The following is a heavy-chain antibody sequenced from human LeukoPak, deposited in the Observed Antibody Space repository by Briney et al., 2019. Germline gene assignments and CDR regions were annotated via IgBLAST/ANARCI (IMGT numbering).Heavy chain of an antibody. V-gene: IGHV3-23*01. Sequence: GGSLRLSCAASGFTSTNYAMNWVRQAPGKGLEWVSVLIGSSGSTDYADSVKGRFTISRDNSKNTVFPHMNSLRAEDTAIYYCAKGAYDYIEIGYFDSWGQGTLVTVSS. D-gene: IGHD5-12*01. J-gene: IGHJ4*02. CDR1: GFTSTNYA. CDR2: LIGSSGST. CDR3: AKGAYDYIEIGYFDS.